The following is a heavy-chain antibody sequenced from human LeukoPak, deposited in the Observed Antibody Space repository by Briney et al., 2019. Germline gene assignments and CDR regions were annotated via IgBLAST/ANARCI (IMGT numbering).Heavy chain of an antibody. CDR2: IYYSGST. CDR3: ARHEYSGSYYGLSWFDP. V-gene: IGHV4-39*01. CDR1: GASISSTGYY. J-gene: IGHJ5*02. Sequence: PSETLSLTCTVPGASISSTGYYWGWIRQPPGKGLEWIASIYYSGSTYYNPSLKSRVTISVDTSKNQLSRKLSSLTAADTAVYYCARHEYSGSYYGLSWFDPWGQGNLVTVSS. D-gene: IGHD1-26*01.